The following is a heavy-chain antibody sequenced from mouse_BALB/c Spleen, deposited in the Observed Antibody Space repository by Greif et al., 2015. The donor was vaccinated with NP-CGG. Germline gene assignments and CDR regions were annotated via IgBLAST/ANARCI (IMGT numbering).Heavy chain of an antibody. CDR2: IDPANGNT. CDR3: ASTVVARGDY. Sequence: VQHQQSGAELVKPGASVKLSCTASGFNIKDTYMHWVKQRPEQGLEWVGRIDPANGNTKYDPKFQGKATITADTSSNTAYLQLSSLTPEDTAVYYCASTVVARGDYWGQGTTLTVSS. CDR1: GFNIKDTY. V-gene: IGHV14-3*02. J-gene: IGHJ2*01. D-gene: IGHD1-1*01.